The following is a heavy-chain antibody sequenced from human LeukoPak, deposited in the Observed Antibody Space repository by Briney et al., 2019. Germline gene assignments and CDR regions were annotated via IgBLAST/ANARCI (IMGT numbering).Heavy chain of an antibody. D-gene: IGHD4-17*01. Sequence: GGSLRLSCAASGFTFDDYAMHWVRQAPGKDLEWVSGISWNSGSIGYADSVKGRFTISRDNAKNSLYLQMNSLRAEDTALYYCAKALMTTVTNGPFDYWGQGTQVTVSS. CDR2: ISWNSGSI. CDR3: AKALMTTVTNGPFDY. V-gene: IGHV3-9*01. CDR1: GFTFDDYA. J-gene: IGHJ4*02.